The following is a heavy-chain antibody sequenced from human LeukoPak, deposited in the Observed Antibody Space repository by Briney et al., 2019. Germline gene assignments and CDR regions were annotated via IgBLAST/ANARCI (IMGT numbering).Heavy chain of an antibody. Sequence: PSETLSLTCTVSGGSISSYYWNWIRQPPGKGLEWIGYIYYSGSTDYTPSLKTRVTISVDTSKNQFSLKLSSVTAADTAVYYCARGPPRPYSSGWYGAFDIWGQGTMVTVSS. CDR2: IYYSGST. V-gene: IGHV4-59*08. CDR3: ARGPPRPYSSGWYGAFDI. J-gene: IGHJ3*02. CDR1: GGSISSYY. D-gene: IGHD6-19*01.